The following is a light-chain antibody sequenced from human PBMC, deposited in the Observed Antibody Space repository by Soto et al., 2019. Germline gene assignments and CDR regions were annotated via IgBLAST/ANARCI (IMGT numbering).Light chain of an antibody. CDR1: QSVGSY. Sequence: ETVLTQSPATLSLSPGQRATFSCRASQSVGSYLAWYQHKPGQAPRLLIYDASNRATGIPARFSGSGSGTDFTLTITSLEPEDFAVYFCQQRTDWPLTFGGGTKLEI. J-gene: IGKJ4*01. CDR3: QQRTDWPLT. V-gene: IGKV3-11*01. CDR2: DAS.